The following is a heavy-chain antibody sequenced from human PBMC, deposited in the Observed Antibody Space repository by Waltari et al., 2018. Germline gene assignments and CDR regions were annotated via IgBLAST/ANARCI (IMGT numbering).Heavy chain of an antibody. D-gene: IGHD1-7*01. CDR2: INHSGST. CDR1: GGSFSGYY. J-gene: IGHJ4*02. V-gene: IGHV4-34*01. Sequence: QVQLQQWGAGLLKPAATLSLTCAVYGGSFSGYYWSWTRQPPGKGLEWIGEINHSGSTNYNPSLKSRVTISVDTSKNQFSLKLSSVTAADTAVYYCARLNWNYARRDYWGQGTLVTVSS. CDR3: ARLNWNYARRDY.